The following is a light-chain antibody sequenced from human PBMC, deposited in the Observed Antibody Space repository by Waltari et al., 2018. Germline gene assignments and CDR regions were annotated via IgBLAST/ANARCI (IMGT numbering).Light chain of an antibody. CDR1: SSDSGGYEY. CDR3: SSFTSSTTGI. Sequence: SALPPPDSVSGSPGQSITISCSGISSDSGGYEYVSWYQQHPGKAPKVIIYDVSKRPSGVSTRFSGSKSGSSASLTISGLQAEDEADYYCSSFTSSTTGIFGGGTKLTVL. CDR2: DVS. V-gene: IGLV2-14*01. J-gene: IGLJ2*01.